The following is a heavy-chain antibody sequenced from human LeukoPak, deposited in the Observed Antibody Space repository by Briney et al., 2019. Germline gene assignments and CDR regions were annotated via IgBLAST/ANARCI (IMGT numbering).Heavy chain of an antibody. J-gene: IGHJ4*02. V-gene: IGHV3-66*01. CDR3: ARNSYSDYFDY. Sequence: TGGSLRLSCEGSGLSFNTYDMSWVRQAPGKGLEWVSVIYSGGSTYYADSVKGRFTISRDNSKNTLYLQMNSLRAEDTAVYYCARNSYSDYFDYWGQGTLVTVSS. CDR1: GLSFNTYD. D-gene: IGHD4-11*01. CDR2: IYSGGST.